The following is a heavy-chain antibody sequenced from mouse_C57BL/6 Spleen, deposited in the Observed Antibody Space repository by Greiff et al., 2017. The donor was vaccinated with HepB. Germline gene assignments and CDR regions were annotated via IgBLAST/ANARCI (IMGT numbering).Heavy chain of an antibody. CDR1: GYAFSSYW. J-gene: IGHJ1*03. CDR3: ARTSPTVVDGYFDV. V-gene: IGHV1-80*01. Sequence: VQLQQSGAELVKPGASVKISCKASGYAFSSYWMHWVKQRPGQGLEWIGQIYPGDGDTNYNGKFKGKATLTADKSSSTAYMQLSSLTSGDSAVYFCARTSPTVVDGYFDVWGTGTTVTVSS. D-gene: IGHD1-1*01. CDR2: IYPGDGDT.